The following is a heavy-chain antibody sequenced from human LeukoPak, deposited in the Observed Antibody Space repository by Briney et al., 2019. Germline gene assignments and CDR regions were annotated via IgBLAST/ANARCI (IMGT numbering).Heavy chain of an antibody. Sequence: ASVKVSCKASGYTFTSYGISWVRQAPGQGLEWMGWISAYNGNTNYAQKLQGRVTMTTDTSTSTAYMELRSLRSDDTAVYYCATGGGYYYDSSGYYYYGYWGQGTLVTVSS. CDR3: ATGGGYYYDSSGYYYYGY. J-gene: IGHJ4*02. V-gene: IGHV1-18*01. CDR2: ISAYNGNT. CDR1: GYTFTSYG. D-gene: IGHD3-22*01.